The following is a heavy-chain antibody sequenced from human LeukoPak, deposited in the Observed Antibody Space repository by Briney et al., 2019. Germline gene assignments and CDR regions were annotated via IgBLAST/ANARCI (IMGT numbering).Heavy chain of an antibody. V-gene: IGHV1-24*01. CDR1: GYTLTELS. Sequence: ASVKFSCKVSGYTLTELSMHWVRQAPGKGLEWMGGFDPEDGETIYAQKFQGRVTMTEDTSTDTAYMELSSLRSEDTAVYYCATDCGGDCYSNWFDPWGQGTLVTVSS. D-gene: IGHD2-21*02. CDR2: FDPEDGET. J-gene: IGHJ5*02. CDR3: ATDCGGDCYSNWFDP.